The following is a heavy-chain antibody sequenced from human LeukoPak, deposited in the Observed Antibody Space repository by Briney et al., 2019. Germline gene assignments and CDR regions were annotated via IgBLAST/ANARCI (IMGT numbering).Heavy chain of an antibody. V-gene: IGHV3-7*03. CDR1: GFTFSSYW. Sequence: GGSLRLSCAASGFTFSSYWMNWARQAPWKGLEWVASINHNGNVNYYVDSVKGRFTISRDNAKNSLYLQMSNLRAEDTAVYFCARGGGSDVWGQGATVTVSS. J-gene: IGHJ6*02. CDR2: INHNGNVN. D-gene: IGHD2-15*01. CDR3: ARGGGSDV.